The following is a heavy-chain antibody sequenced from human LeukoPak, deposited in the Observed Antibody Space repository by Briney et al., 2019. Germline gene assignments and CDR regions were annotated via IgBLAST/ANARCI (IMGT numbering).Heavy chain of an antibody. J-gene: IGHJ4*02. CDR3: ARDGGYDFWSGYYQDY. CDR1: GFSFRNYA. V-gene: IGHV3-23*01. Sequence: GGSLRLSCVVSGFSFRNYAMSWVRQAPGRGLEWVSGISGSGGGTNYADSVKGRFTVSRDNFKNTVYLQMNSLRAEDTAVYYCARDGGYDFWSGYYQDYWGQGTLVTVSS. CDR2: ISGSGGGT. D-gene: IGHD3-3*01.